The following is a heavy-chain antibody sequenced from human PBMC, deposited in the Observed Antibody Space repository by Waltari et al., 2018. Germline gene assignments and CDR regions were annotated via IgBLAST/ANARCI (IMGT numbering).Heavy chain of an antibody. CDR2: IYYSGST. J-gene: IGHJ3*02. Sequence: QVQLQESGPGLVKPSETLSLTCTVSGGSISSYYWSWIRQPPGKGLEWIGYIYYSGSTNYNPSLKSRVTISVDTSKNQFALKLSSVTAADTAVYYCARDLLAYCGGDCYPSGAFDIWGQGTMVTVSS. CDR1: GGSISSYY. V-gene: IGHV4-59*01. D-gene: IGHD2-21*02. CDR3: ARDLLAYCGGDCYPSGAFDI.